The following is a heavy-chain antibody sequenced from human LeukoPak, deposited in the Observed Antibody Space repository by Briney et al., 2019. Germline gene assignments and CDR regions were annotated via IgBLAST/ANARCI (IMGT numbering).Heavy chain of an antibody. J-gene: IGHJ4*02. V-gene: IGHV4-59*01. Sequence: SETLSLTCTVSGGSISSYYWSWIRQPPGKGLEWIAYIYYSGSTYYNPSLKSRVTITLDTSQNQFSLKLTSVTPADTAVYYCAKTAKYYYGSETYYFFEYWGQGTLVTVSS. CDR2: IYYSGST. D-gene: IGHD3-10*01. CDR3: AKTAKYYYGSETYYFFEY. CDR1: GGSISSYY.